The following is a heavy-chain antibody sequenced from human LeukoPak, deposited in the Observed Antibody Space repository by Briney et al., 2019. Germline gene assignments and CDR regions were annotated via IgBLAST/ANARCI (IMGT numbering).Heavy chain of an antibody. J-gene: IGHJ4*02. D-gene: IGHD5-18*01. Sequence: SETLSLTCSVSGDSVSSSNYYWGWIRQPPGKGLEWIGSIYYSGSTYYNPSLKSRVTISVDTSKNQFSLKLSSVTAADTAVYYCARSGYDYGELDYWGQGTLVTVSS. V-gene: IGHV4-39*01. CDR3: ARSGYDYGELDY. CDR1: GDSVSSSNYY. CDR2: IYYSGST.